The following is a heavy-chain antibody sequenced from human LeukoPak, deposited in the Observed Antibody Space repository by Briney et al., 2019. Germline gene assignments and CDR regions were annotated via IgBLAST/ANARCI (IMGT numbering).Heavy chain of an antibody. CDR2: INHSGST. V-gene: IGHV4-39*07. Sequence: PSETLSLTCTVSGGSISSSSYYWGWIRQPPGKGLEWIGEINHSGSTNYNPSLKSRVTISVDTSKNQFSLKLSSVTAADTAVYYCARGTSMITFGGVIVPFDYWGQGTLVTVSS. CDR3: ARGTSMITFGGVIVPFDY. CDR1: GGSISSSSYY. J-gene: IGHJ4*02. D-gene: IGHD3-16*02.